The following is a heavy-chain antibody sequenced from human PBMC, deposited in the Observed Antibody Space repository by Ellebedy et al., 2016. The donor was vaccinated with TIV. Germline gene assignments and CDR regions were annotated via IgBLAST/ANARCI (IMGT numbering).Heavy chain of an antibody. CDR2: IYYSGST. CDR3: ARDRWVRYCSSTSCSYYYYYYGMDV. Sequence: SETLSLXXTVSGGSISSGGYYWSWIRQHPGKGLEWIGYIYYSGSTYYNPSLKSRVTISVDTSKNQFSLKLSSVTAADTAVYYCARDRWVRYCSSTSCSYYYYYYGMDVWGQGTTVTVSS. J-gene: IGHJ6*02. D-gene: IGHD2-2*01. V-gene: IGHV4-31*03. CDR1: GGSISSGGYY.